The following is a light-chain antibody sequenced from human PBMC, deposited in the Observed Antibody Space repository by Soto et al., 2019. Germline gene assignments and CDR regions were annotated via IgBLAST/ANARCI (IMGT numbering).Light chain of an antibody. J-gene: IGLJ2*01. Sequence: QSVLTQPPSVSGAPGQRVTISCTGSSSNIGAGYDVHWYQQLPGTAPKLLIYGNSNRPSGVPDRFSGSKSGTSASLALTGLQFEDEADYHCQSYDSSLSVVFGGGTKLTVL. CDR3: QSYDSSLSVV. CDR2: GNS. V-gene: IGLV1-40*01. CDR1: SSNIGAGYD.